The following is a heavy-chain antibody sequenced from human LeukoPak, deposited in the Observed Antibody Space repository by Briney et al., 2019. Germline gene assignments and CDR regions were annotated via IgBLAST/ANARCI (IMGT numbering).Heavy chain of an antibody. CDR2: ISVSSSIV. J-gene: IGHJ4*02. CDR1: GFLFSTYG. D-gene: IGHD3-22*01. V-gene: IGHV3-48*01. Sequence: GGSLRLSCTASGFLFSTYGMKWVRQVPGKGLEWISYISVSSSIVYYADSVKGRFTVSRDNDKNSVYLQMNSLRAEDTAVYYCAKDGHSSGYYFDYWGQGTLVTVSS. CDR3: AKDGHSSGYYFDY.